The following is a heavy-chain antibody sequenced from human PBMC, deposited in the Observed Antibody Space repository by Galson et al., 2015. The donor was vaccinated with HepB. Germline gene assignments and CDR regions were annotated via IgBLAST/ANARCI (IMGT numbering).Heavy chain of an antibody. CDR2: ISGSGANR. V-gene: IGHV3-23*01. Sequence: SLRLSCAASGFTFSSYAMTWVRQAPGKGLEWVSVISGSGANRYYADSVKGRFTISRDNSKNTLYLQMSRLRGEDTAVYYCAKDLRGGRYCSTTSCYTDPPGDYWGQGTLVTVSS. CDR1: GFTFSSYA. D-gene: IGHD2-2*02. J-gene: IGHJ4*02. CDR3: AKDLRGGRYCSTTSCYTDPPGDY.